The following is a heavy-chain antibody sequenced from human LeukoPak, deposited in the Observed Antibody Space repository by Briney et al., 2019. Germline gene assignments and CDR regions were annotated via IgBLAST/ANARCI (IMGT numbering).Heavy chain of an antibody. CDR2: ISPNGVIT. D-gene: IGHD1-26*01. CDR3: GKDHGSYYYFDY. J-gene: IGHJ4*02. CDR1: GFTFSHAW. Sequence: GGSLRLSCAVSGFTFSHAWMNWARQAPGKGLEWVSGISPNGVITYYADSVKGRFTISRDNSKNTLYLQMDSPRAEDTAVYYCGKDHGSYYYFDYWGQGTLVTVSS. V-gene: IGHV3-23*01.